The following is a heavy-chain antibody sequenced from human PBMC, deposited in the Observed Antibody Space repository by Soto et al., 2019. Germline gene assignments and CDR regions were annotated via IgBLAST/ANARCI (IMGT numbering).Heavy chain of an antibody. Sequence: PSETLSLTCAVSGGSISAAGDSWSWIRQPPGGGLEWIGYTYHSGTFLYNPSLKTRLTMSLDRSNNQFSLTLNSVTAADTAVYYCARAQFYSGSGRYNNLMFDPWGQGIQVTVSS. CDR2: TYHSGTF. V-gene: IGHV4-30-2*01. D-gene: IGHD3-10*01. CDR1: GGSISAAGDS. CDR3: ARAQFYSGSGRYNNLMFDP. J-gene: IGHJ5*02.